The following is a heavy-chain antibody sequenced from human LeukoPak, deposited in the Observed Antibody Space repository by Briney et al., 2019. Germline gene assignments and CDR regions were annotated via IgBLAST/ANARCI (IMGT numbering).Heavy chain of an antibody. CDR2: INQDGSEK. CDR3: ARDAPTTVTTGWAYDY. CDR1: GFTYSTYC. J-gene: IGHJ4*02. Sequence: GGSLRLSCAASGFTYSTYCMSWVRQAPGKGLEWVANINQDGSEKSYVDSVKGRFTISRDNAKNSLYLQMNSLRAEDTAVYYCARDAPTTVTTGWAYDYWGQGTLVTASS. V-gene: IGHV3-7*01. D-gene: IGHD4-17*01.